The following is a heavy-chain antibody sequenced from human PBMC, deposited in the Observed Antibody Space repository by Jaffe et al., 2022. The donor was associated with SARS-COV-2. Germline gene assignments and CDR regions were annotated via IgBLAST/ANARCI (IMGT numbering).Heavy chain of an antibody. CDR3: ARQYSGSYLAYYFDY. CDR2: IYYSGST. D-gene: IGHD1-26*01. CDR1: GGSISSSSYY. Sequence: QLQLQESGPGLVKPSETLSLTCTVSGGSISSSSYYWGWIRQPPGKGLEWIGSIYYSGSTYYNPSLKSRVTISVDTSKNQFSLKLSSVTAADTAVYYCARQYSGSYLAYYFDYWGQGTLVTVSS. V-gene: IGHV4-39*01. J-gene: IGHJ4*02.